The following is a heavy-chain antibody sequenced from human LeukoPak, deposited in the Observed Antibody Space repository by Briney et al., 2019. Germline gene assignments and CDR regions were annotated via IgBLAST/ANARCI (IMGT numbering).Heavy chain of an antibody. CDR1: GGSFSGYY. D-gene: IGHD5-18*01. CDR3: ASRSGYSYGWYFDL. CDR2: INHSGST. J-gene: IGHJ2*01. V-gene: IGHV4-34*01. Sequence: SETLSLTCAIYGGSFSGYYWSWIRQPPGKGLEWIGEINHSGSTNYNPSLKSRVTISVDKSKNQVSLKLSSVTAADTAVYYCASRSGYSYGWYFDLWGRGTLVTVSS.